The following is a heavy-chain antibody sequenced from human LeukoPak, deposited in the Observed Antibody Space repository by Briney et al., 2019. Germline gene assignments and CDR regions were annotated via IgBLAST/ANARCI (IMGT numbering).Heavy chain of an antibody. J-gene: IGHJ4*02. CDR3: ARDKIVGPTTLDY. D-gene: IGHD1-26*01. Sequence: TGGSLRLSCAASGFTFSGYWMSWVRQTPEKGLEWVANIKQDGYEKYYVDCVKGRFTISRDNAKNSLYLQMNSLRADDTAIYYCARDKIVGPTTLDYWGQGTLVTVSS. CDR1: GFTFSGYW. CDR2: IKQDGYEK. V-gene: IGHV3-7*01.